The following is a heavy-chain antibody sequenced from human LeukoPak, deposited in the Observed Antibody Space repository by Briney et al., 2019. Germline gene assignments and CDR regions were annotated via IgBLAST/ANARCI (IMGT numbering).Heavy chain of an antibody. Sequence: PSETLSLTCTVSGGSISSGSYYWSWIRQPPGKGLEWIGEINHSGSTNYNPSLKSRVTISVDTSKNQFSLKLSSVTAADTAVYYCARGGGSYGYYFDYWGQGTLVTVSS. V-gene: IGHV4-39*07. CDR2: INHSGST. CDR3: ARGGGSYGYYFDY. D-gene: IGHD1-26*01. J-gene: IGHJ4*02. CDR1: GGSISSGSYY.